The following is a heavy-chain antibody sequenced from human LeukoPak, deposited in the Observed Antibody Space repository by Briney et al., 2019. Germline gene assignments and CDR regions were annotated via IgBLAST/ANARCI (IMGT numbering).Heavy chain of an antibody. Sequence: SETLSLTCAVYGGSFSGYYWSWIRQPPGKGLEWIGEINHSGSTNYNPSLKSRVTISVDTSKNQFSLKLSSVTAADTAVYYCARAHRYDYVWGSYRSSPGDYWGQGTLVTVSS. CDR3: ARAHRYDYVWGSYRSSPGDY. J-gene: IGHJ4*02. CDR2: INHSGST. CDR1: GGSFSGYY. D-gene: IGHD3-16*02. V-gene: IGHV4-34*01.